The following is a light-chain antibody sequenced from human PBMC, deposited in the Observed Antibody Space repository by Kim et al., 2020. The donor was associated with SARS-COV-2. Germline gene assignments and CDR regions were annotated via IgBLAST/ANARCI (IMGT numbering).Light chain of an antibody. CDR2: EVF. CDR3: CSYAGTERV. J-gene: IGLJ3*02. V-gene: IGLV2-23*02. Sequence: QSALTQPASVSGSPGQSITISCTGTSSDVGTYNLVSWYQQHPGQAPNLLIYEVFRRPSGVSTRFSGSKSGNTASLTISGLQAEDEADYYCCSYAGTERVFGGGTKVTVL. CDR1: SSDVGTYNL.